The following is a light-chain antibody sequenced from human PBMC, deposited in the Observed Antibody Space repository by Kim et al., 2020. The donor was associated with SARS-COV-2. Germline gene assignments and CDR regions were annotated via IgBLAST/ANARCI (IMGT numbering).Light chain of an antibody. J-gene: IGLJ2*01. CDR2: DTS. CDR3: LLFYSGGHVV. V-gene: IGLV7-46*01. CDR1: TGPVTSNYF. Sequence: QAVVTQEPSLTVSPGETVTLTCDSSTGPVTSNYFPYWFQQMPGQAPRILIYDTSNKHSWTPARFSGSLLGGKAALTLSGAQPEDEAEYYCLLFYSGGHVVFGGGTQLTVL.